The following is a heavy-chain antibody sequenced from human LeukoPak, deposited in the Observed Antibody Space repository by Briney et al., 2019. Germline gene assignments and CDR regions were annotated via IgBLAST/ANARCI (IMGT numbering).Heavy chain of an antibody. V-gene: IGHV1-8*03. Sequence: ASVKVSCKASGYTFTGYYMHWVRQATGQGLEWMGWMNPNSGNTGYAQKFQGRVTITRNTSISTAYMELSSLRSEDTAVYYCARQGDILTGYEYYFDYWGQGTLVTVSS. J-gene: IGHJ4*02. CDR3: ARQGDILTGYEYYFDY. D-gene: IGHD3-9*01. CDR1: GYTFTGYY. CDR2: MNPNSGNT.